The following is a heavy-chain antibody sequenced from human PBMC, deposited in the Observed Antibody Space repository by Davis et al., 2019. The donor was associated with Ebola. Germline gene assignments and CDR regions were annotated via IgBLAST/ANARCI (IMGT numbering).Heavy chain of an antibody. CDR3: ARVQGLYDSSGYYYGLNY. D-gene: IGHD3-22*01. V-gene: IGHV3-30-3*01. J-gene: IGHJ4*02. CDR1: GFTFSSYA. CDR2: ISYDGSNK. Sequence: GESLKISCAASGFTFSSYAMHWVRQAPGKGLEWVAVISYDGSNKYYADSVKGRFTISRDNSKNTLYLQMNSLRAEDTAVYYCARVQGLYDSSGYYYGLNYWGQGTLVTVSS.